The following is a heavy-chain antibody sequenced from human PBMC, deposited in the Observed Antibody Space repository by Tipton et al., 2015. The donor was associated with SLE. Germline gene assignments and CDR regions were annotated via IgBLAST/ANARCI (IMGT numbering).Heavy chain of an antibody. J-gene: IGHJ5*02. CDR2: IFYSGST. Sequence: TLSLTCTVSGGSISSYYWSWIRQPPGKGLEWIGNIFYSGSTNYNPSLKSRVTISVDTSKKQFSLNLSSVTAADTAVYYCARLGYCTSGVCFTGIDLWGQGILVTVSS. D-gene: IGHD2-8*01. V-gene: IGHV4-59*08. CDR3: ARLGYCTSGVCFTGIDL. CDR1: GGSISSYY.